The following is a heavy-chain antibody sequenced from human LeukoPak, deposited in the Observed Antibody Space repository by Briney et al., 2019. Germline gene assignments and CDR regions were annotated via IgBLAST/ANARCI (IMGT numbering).Heavy chain of an antibody. CDR3: AREPTYTSSWYTTCDY. J-gene: IGHJ4*02. CDR2: MRYDGSNR. D-gene: IGHD6-13*01. CDR1: GFTFSGYA. V-gene: IGHV3-30*02. Sequence: GGSLRLSCAASGFTFSGYAMNWVRQAPGKGLEWVAFMRYDGSNRNYADSVKGRFTISRDNAKNSLYLQMNSLRAEDTAVYYCAREPTYTSSWYTTCDYWGQGALVTVSS.